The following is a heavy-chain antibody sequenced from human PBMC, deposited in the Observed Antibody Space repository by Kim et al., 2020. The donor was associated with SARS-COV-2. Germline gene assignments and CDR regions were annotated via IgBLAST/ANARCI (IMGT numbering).Heavy chain of an antibody. J-gene: IGHJ4*02. Sequence: STSYADSVKGRFTISRDNAKTTLYLQMNSLRAEDTAVYYCASTAGSGNDYWGQGTLVTVSS. CDR3: ASTAGSGNDY. V-gene: IGHV3-74*01. CDR2: ST. D-gene: IGHD3-10*01.